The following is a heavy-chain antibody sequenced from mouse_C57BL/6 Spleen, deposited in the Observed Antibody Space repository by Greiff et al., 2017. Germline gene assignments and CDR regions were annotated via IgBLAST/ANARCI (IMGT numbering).Heavy chain of an antibody. D-gene: IGHD2-3*01. J-gene: IGHJ3*01. CDR1: GYTFTSYW. CDR3: ARGDGYSGFAY. Sequence: QVQLQQPGAELVMPGASVKLSCKASGYTFTSYWMHWVKQRPGQGLEWIGEIDPSDSYTNYNQKFKGKSTLTVDKSSSTAYMQLSSLTSEDSAVYYCARGDGYSGFAYWGQGTLVTVSA. CDR2: IDPSDSYT. V-gene: IGHV1-69*01.